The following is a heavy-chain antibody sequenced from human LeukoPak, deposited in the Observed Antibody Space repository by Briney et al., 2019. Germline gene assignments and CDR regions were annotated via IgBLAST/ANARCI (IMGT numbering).Heavy chain of an antibody. CDR2: ISAYNGNT. CDR3: ARASYYDILTGYYGNNWFDP. J-gene: IGHJ5*02. Sequence: ASVKVSCKAPGYTFTSYGISWVRQAPGQGLEWMGWISAYNGNTNYAQKLQGRVTMTTDTSTSTAYMELRSLRSDDTAVYYCARASYYDILTGYYGNNWFDPWGQGTLVTVSS. CDR1: GYTFTSYG. D-gene: IGHD3-9*01. V-gene: IGHV1-18*01.